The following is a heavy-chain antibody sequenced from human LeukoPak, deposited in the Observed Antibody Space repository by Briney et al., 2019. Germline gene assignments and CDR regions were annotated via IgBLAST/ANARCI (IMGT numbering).Heavy chain of an antibody. J-gene: IGHJ4*02. CDR2: MNQFGTEI. D-gene: IGHD3/OR15-3a*01. CDR1: KFTFSDYR. V-gene: IGHV3-7*04. CDR3: ARGTYYYEF. Sequence: PGGSLRLSCAASKFTFSDYRMTWVRQAPGKGPEWVAYMNQFGTEIKYLDSVKGRFTISRDNAKNSLYLWMTSLRADDTAVYYRARGTYYYEFWGQGTLVTVSS.